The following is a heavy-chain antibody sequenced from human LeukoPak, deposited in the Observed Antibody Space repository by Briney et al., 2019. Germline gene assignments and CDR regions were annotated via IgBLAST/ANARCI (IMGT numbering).Heavy chain of an antibody. J-gene: IGHJ4*02. V-gene: IGHV4-30-4*01. D-gene: IGHD5-12*01. CDR3: ARVATYFDY. Sequence: SQTLSLTCTVSGGSISSGDYYWGWIRQPPGKGLEWIGYIYYSGTTYYNPSLKSRVTISVDTSKNQFSLKVRSVTAADTAVYYCARVATYFDYWGQGTLVTVS. CDR2: IYYSGTT. CDR1: GGSISSGDYY.